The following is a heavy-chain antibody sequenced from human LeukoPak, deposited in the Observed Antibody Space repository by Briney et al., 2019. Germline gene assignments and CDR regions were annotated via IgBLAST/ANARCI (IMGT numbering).Heavy chain of an antibody. CDR1: GYTFTGYY. Sequence: ASVKVSCKASGYTFTGYYMHLVRQAPGQGLEWVGWINPNSGGTNYAQKFQGRVTMTRDTSISTAYMELSRLRSDDTAVYYCARGPFLEWLLYFDYWGQGTLVTVSS. CDR3: ARGPFLEWLLYFDY. J-gene: IGHJ4*02. D-gene: IGHD3-3*01. CDR2: INPNSGGT. V-gene: IGHV1-2*02.